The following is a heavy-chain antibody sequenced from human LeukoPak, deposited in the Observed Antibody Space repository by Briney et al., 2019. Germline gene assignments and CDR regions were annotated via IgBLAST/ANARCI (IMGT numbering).Heavy chain of an antibody. CDR3: AKQLGYCSDGSCYFPY. CDR1: GFTFSSSA. D-gene: IGHD2-15*01. Sequence: GGSLRLSCAASGFTFSSSATSWVRQAPGKGLEWVSAISNNGGYTYYADSVQGRFTISRDNSKSTLCLQMNSLRAEDTAVYYCAKQLGYCSDGSCYFPYWGQGTLVTVSS. V-gene: IGHV3-23*01. CDR2: ISNNGGYT. J-gene: IGHJ4*02.